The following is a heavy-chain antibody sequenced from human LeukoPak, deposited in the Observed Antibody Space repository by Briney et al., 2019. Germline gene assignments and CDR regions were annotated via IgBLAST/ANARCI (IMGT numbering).Heavy chain of an antibody. CDR2: IYTSGST. CDR3: ARDIVVVVAAKIQNWFDP. Sequence: PSQTLSLTCTVAGGSISSGSYYWSWIRQPAGKGLKWIGRIYTSGSTNYNPSLKSRVTISVDTSKNQFSLKLSSVTAADTAVYYCARDIVVVVAAKIQNWFDPWGQGTLVTVSS. CDR1: GGSISSGSYY. V-gene: IGHV4-61*02. D-gene: IGHD2-15*01. J-gene: IGHJ5*02.